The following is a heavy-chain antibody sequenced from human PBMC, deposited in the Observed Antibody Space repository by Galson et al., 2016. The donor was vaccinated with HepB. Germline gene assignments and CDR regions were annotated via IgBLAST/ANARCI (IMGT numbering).Heavy chain of an antibody. Sequence: SLRLSCAASGFSVSDNYMTWVRQAPGKGLEWVSIIYSGYTTYYGESVKGRFTISRDNSKNTLYLQMNNLRAEDTAVYYCARAATVTDFYYYYGMDVWGQGTTVTVSS. CDR2: IYSGYTT. J-gene: IGHJ6*02. V-gene: IGHV3-53*01. D-gene: IGHD4-17*01. CDR3: ARAATVTDFYYYYGMDV. CDR1: GFSVSDNY.